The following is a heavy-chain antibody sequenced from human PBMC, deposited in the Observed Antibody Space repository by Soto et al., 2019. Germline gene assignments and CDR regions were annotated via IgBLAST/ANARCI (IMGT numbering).Heavy chain of an antibody. D-gene: IGHD3-10*01. CDR2: ITGNGDTT. V-gene: IGHV3-23*01. J-gene: IGHJ5*02. Sequence: EVQLLESGGGLVQTGGSLRLSCAASGFTFRVYAMSWVRQAPGRGLEWVSSITGNGDTTYYPDSVKGRFTISRDNSKNALFLQMNSVRLEDTAVYYCALDRPNYLGSVGGYYKSGGDHWGQGILVTVSS. CDR3: ALDRPNYLGSVGGYYKSGGDH. CDR1: GFTFRVYA.